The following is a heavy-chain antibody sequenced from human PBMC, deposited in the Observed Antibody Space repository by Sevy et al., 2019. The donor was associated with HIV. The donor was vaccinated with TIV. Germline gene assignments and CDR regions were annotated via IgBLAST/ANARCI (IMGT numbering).Heavy chain of an antibody. V-gene: IGHV1-46*01. Sequence: ASVKVSCKASGYTFTSYYMHWVRQAPGQGLEWMGMISPSGGSRSYAQKFQGRVTMTRDTSTSIVYMELSGLRSEDTAVYYCARDTGTSITARPSAFDIWGQGTMVTVSS. D-gene: IGHD6-6*01. J-gene: IGHJ3*02. CDR3: ARDTGTSITARPSAFDI. CDR1: GYTFTSYY. CDR2: ISPSGGSR.